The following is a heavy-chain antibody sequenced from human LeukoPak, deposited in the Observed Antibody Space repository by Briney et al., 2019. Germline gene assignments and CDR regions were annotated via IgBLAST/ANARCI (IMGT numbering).Heavy chain of an antibody. D-gene: IGHD3-16*01. J-gene: IGHJ4*02. CDR2: ISSSSSYI. CDR1: GFTFSSYS. CDR3: ARVIGSYGDSAY. V-gene: IGHV3-21*01. Sequence: KSGGSLRLSCAASGFTFSSYSMNWVRQAPGKGLEWVSSISSSSSYIYYADSVKGRFTISRDNAKNSLYLQMDSLRAEDTAVYYCARVIGSYGDSAYWGQGTLVTVSS.